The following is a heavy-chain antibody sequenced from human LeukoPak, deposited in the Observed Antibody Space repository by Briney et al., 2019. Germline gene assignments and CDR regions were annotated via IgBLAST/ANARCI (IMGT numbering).Heavy chain of an antibody. CDR1: GFTFSNSW. CDR2: IKQDGSEK. V-gene: IGHV3-7*01. D-gene: IGHD6-13*01. Sequence: GGSLRLSCAASGFTFSNSWMNWVRQAPGKGLEWVASIKQDGSEKYYVDSVKGRFTISRDNAKNSLYLQMNSLRAEDTAIYSCASGRSAAGRNYYYYYMDVWGKGTTVTISS. CDR3: ASGRSAAGRNYYYYYMDV. J-gene: IGHJ6*03.